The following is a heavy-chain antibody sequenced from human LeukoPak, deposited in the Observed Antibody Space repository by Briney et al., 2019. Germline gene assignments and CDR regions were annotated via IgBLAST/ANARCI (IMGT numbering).Heavy chain of an antibody. J-gene: IGHJ4*02. D-gene: IGHD3-22*01. CDR2: IWYDGSNK. CDR3: ARGVMYYDSSGYLFDY. CDR1: GFTFSSYG. V-gene: IGHV3-33*01. Sequence: PGRSLRLSCAASGFTFSSYGMHWVRQAPGKGLEGVAIIWYDGSNKYYADSVKGRFTISRDNSKNTLYLQMNSLRAEDTAVYYCARGVMYYDSSGYLFDYWGQGILVTVSS.